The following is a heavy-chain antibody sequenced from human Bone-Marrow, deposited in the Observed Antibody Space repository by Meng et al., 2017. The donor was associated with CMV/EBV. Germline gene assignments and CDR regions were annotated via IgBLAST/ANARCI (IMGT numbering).Heavy chain of an antibody. V-gene: IGHV3-53*01. D-gene: IGHD4-23*01. CDR3: ARSGTVVTPLEY. Sequence: EVPLVESGGGLSQPGGSLRRSWAASGFTVSSNYMSWGRQAPGKGLEWVSVIYSGGSTYYADSVKGRFTISRDNSKNTLYLQMNSLRAEDTAVYYCARSGTVVTPLEYWGQGTLVTVSS. J-gene: IGHJ4*02. CDR1: GFTVSSNY. CDR2: IYSGGST.